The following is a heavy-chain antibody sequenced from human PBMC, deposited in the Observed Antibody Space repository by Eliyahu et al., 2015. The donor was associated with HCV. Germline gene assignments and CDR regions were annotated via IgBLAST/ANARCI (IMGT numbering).Heavy chain of an antibody. J-gene: IGHJ3*01. V-gene: IGHV3-9*01. CDR2: INRNGGNI. D-gene: IGHD4-17*01. Sequence: EEQLVESGGGLVQPGRSLRLSCEASGFXIXNYAFHWVRQAPGKGLEXVSTINRNGGNIGYLDSLRGRISVSKDNGKNSVYLQMDSLTPGDTALYYCVKDIYGVAVRPALALWGQGTMVTVSS. CDR3: VKDIYGVAVRPALAL. CDR1: GFXIXNYA.